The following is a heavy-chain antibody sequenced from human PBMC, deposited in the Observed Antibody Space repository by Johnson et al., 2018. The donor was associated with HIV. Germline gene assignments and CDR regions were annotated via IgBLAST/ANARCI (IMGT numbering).Heavy chain of an antibody. J-gene: IGHJ3*02. Sequence: VQLVESGGALVQPGGSLRLSCEVSGFTISTFWMHWVRQVPGKGLMWVSVIYSGGSTYYADSVKVRFTISRDNSKNTLYLQMNSLRAEDTAVYYCARWIQLWVAFDIWGQGTMVTVSS. D-gene: IGHD5-18*01. CDR1: GFTISTFW. V-gene: IGHV3-66*01. CDR2: IYSGGST. CDR3: ARWIQLWVAFDI.